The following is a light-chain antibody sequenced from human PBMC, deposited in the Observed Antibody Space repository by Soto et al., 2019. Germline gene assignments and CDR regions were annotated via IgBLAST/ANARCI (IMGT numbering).Light chain of an antibody. CDR3: QQYGGSPPVT. V-gene: IGKV3-20*01. CDR1: RSVSSTY. J-gene: IGKJ5*01. Sequence: PGDGATLSCRASRSVSSTYLAWYQQRPGQAPRLLIYGASTRARGIPDRFSGTGSGTDFSPTISRLEHEDFAVYFCQQYGGSPPVTFGQGTRLEIK. CDR2: GAS.